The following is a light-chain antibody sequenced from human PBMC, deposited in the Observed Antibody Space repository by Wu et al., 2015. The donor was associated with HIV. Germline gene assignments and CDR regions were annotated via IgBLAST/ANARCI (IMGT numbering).Light chain of an antibody. CDR3: QQYGSSRT. CDR1: QSVASF. Sequence: EIVLTQFPATLSLSPGERATLSCRASQSVASFLAWYQQKPGQAPRLLIYDASNRATGIPARFSGSGSGADFTLTISRLEPEDFAMYYCQQYGSSRTFGQGTKLEIK. CDR2: DAS. J-gene: IGKJ2*02. V-gene: IGKV3-11*01.